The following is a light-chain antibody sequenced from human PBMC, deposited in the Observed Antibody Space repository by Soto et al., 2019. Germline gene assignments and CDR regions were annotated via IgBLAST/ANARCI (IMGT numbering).Light chain of an antibody. CDR1: SGSVSTTYY. V-gene: IGLV8-61*01. CDR3: MLYMGGGLVV. Sequence: QTVVTQEPSFSVSPGGTVTLTCGLTSGSVSTTYYPSWYQQTPGQAPRTLIYSTNIRSSGVPDRFSGPILGNKAALTITGAQADDESDYHCMLYMGGGLVVFGGGTQLTVL. J-gene: IGLJ2*01. CDR2: STN.